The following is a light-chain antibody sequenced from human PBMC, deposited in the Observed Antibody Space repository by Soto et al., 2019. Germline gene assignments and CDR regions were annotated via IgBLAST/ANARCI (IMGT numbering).Light chain of an antibody. CDR2: DVS. Sequence: QSALTQPASVSGSPGQSITISCTGTSSDVGGYNYVSWYQHHPGKAPKLMIYDVSNRPSGVSNRFSGSKSGNTASLTISGLQPEDEADYYRRSYTTSNTRQIVFGTGTKVTVL. CDR3: RSYTTSNTRQIV. CDR1: SSDVGGYNY. J-gene: IGLJ1*01. V-gene: IGLV2-14*03.